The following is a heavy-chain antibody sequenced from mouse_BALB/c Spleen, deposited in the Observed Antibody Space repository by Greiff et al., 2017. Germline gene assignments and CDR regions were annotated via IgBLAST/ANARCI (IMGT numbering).Heavy chain of an antibody. CDR1: GYTFTSYY. CDR2: INPSNGGT. V-gene: IGHV1S81*02. J-gene: IGHJ2*01. D-gene: IGHD2-14*01. CDR3: TRGYDSFDY. Sequence: VKLQESGAELVKPGASVKLSCKASGYTFTSYYMYWVKQRPGQGLEWIGEINPSNGGTNFNEKFKSKATLTVDKSSSTAYMQLSSLTSEDSAVYYCTRGYDSFDYWGQGTTLTVSS.